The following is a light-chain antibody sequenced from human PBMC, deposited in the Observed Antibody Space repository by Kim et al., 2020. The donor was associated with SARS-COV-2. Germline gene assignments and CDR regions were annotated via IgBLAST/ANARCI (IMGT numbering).Light chain of an antibody. CDR3: NSRDSSNNHLV. Sequence: ALGQTVRITCQGDSLRNCYASWYQQKPGQAPVLVIYGKNDRPSGIPDRFSGSRTGNTASLTITGAQAEDEADYYCNSRDSSNNHLVFGGGTQLTVL. CDR2: GKN. V-gene: IGLV3-19*01. J-gene: IGLJ2*01. CDR1: SLRNCY.